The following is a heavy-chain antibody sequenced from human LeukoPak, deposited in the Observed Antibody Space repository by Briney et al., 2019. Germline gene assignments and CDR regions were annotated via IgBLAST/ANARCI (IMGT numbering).Heavy chain of an antibody. J-gene: IGHJ3*02. V-gene: IGHV3-23*01. CDR1: GFTFSNYR. CDR3: AKVRQLVRGAFDI. CDR2: ISGGGGST. D-gene: IGHD6-13*01. Sequence: PGGSLRLSCTASGFTFSNYRMSWVRQAPGKGLEWVSAISGGGGSTYYADSVKGRFTISRDNSKNTLYLQMNSLGAEETAVYYCAKVRQLVRGAFDIWGQGTMVTVSS.